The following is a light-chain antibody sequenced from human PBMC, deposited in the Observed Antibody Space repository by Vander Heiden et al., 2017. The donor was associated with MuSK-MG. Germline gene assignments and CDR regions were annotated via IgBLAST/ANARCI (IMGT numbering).Light chain of an antibody. CDR3: CTYAGRGTLL. CDR2: EVS. CDR1: SSDVGTYNL. J-gene: IGLJ2*01. V-gene: IGLV2-23*02. Sequence: QSALPQPSSVSGSPGQSLPLSCTGTSSDVGTYNLVSWYQQNPGKAPRLMIYEVSKRTAGVSNRLSGSKSGNTASLTISGLEEEDEADYYCCTYAGRGTLLFGGGTRVTVL.